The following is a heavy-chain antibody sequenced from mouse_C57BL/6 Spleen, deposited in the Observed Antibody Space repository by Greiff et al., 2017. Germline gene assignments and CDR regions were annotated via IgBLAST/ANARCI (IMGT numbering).Heavy chain of an antibody. J-gene: IGHJ2*01. V-gene: IGHV1-76*01. Sequence: VQLQQSGAELVRPGASVKLSCKASGYTFTDYYINWVKQRPGQGLEWIARIYPGSGNTYYNEKFKGKATLTAEKSSSTAYMQLSSLTSEDSAVYCCARERDGDFGGWGQGATLTVST. CDR3: ARERDGDFGG. CDR1: GYTFTDYY. D-gene: IGHD1-1*02. CDR2: IYPGSGNT.